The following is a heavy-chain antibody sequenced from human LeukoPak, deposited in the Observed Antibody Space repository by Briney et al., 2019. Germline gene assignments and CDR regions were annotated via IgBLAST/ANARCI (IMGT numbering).Heavy chain of an antibody. CDR3: ARALYYYGPNAFDI. CDR1: GYSISSGYL. CDR2: IDGSGSS. J-gene: IGHJ3*02. V-gene: IGHV4-38-2*02. D-gene: IGHD3-10*01. Sequence: SETLSLTCTVSGYSISSGYLWGWIRQPPGKGLEWIGSIDGSGSSYYNPSLKSRVTISVDTSRNQFSLKMTSVTAADTAVYYCARALYYYGPNAFDIWGQGTMVTVSS.